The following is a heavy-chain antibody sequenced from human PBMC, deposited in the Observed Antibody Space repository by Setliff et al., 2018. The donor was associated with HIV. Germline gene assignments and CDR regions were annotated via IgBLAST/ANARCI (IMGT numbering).Heavy chain of an antibody. Sequence: PSETLSLTCAVYGGSFSGYYWSWIRQPPGKGLEWIGEINHSGSTSYNPSLKIRVSISVDTYKNQFSLRLSSVTAAASAVYYCASRVYYYDSNNFLREEGFDPWGQGTLVTVSS. J-gene: IGHJ5*02. CDR3: ASRVYYYDSNNFLREEGFDP. CDR2: INHSGST. CDR1: GGSFSGYY. V-gene: IGHV4-34*01. D-gene: IGHD3-22*01.